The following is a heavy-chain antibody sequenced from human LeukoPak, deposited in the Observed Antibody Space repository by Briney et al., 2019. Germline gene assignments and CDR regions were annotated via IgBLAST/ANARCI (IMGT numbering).Heavy chain of an antibody. Sequence: SETLSLTRAVSGGSISSGGYSWSWIRQPPGKGLEWIGYIYHSGSTYYNPSLKSRVTISVDRSKNQFSLKLSSVTAADTAVYYCARVTFADTAMVEYYFDYWGQGTLVTVSS. CDR3: ARVTFADTAMVEYYFDY. CDR1: GGSISSGGYS. D-gene: IGHD5-18*01. J-gene: IGHJ4*02. CDR2: IYHSGST. V-gene: IGHV4-30-2*01.